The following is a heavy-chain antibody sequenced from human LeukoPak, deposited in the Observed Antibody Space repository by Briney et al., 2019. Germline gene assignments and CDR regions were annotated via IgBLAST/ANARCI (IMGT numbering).Heavy chain of an antibody. CDR3: ASSGNPYYYYYYGMDV. CDR1: GGSISSYY. Sequence: ASETLSLTCTVSGGSISSYYWSWIRQPPGKGLEWIGYIYYSGSTNYNPSLKSRVTISVDTSKNQFSLKLSSVTAADTAVYYRASSGNPYYYYYYGMDVWGQGTTVTVSS. CDR2: IYYSGST. V-gene: IGHV4-59*01. D-gene: IGHD4-23*01. J-gene: IGHJ6*02.